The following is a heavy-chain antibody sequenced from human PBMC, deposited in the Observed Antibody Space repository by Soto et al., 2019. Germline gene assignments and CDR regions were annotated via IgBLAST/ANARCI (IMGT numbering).Heavy chain of an antibody. J-gene: IGHJ4*02. V-gene: IGHV3-23*01. CDR3: TKDRLAGNFDY. CDR2: ISATGGST. CDR1: GFTFNNYA. Sequence: EVQVLDSGGGLVQPGGSLRLSCAASGFTFNNYAMNWVRQAPGTVLEWVATISATGGSTSYADSVKGRFTISRDNSKNTLYLQMNGLRVEDTAVYYCTKDRLAGNFDYWGQGTQFTVSS.